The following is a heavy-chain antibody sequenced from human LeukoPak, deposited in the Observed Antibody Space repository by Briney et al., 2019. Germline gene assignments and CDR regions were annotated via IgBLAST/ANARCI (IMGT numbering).Heavy chain of an antibody. CDR3: ARDKRGIPHRGAFDI. J-gene: IGHJ3*02. CDR1: GGSISSSSYY. CDR2: IYYSGST. V-gene: IGHV4-39*07. D-gene: IGHD2-21*01. Sequence: SETLSLTCTVSGGSISSSSYYWGWIRQPPGKGLEWIGSIYYSGSTYYNPSLKSRITITVNTSKYQFSLKLSSVTAADTAGYYCARDKRGIPHRGAFDIWGQGTMVIVSS.